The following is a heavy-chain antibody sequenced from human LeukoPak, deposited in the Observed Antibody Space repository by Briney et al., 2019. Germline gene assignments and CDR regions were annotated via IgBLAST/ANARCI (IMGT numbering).Heavy chain of an antibody. V-gene: IGHV4-39*07. CDR1: GGSISSSSYY. CDR2: IYYSGNT. D-gene: IGHD1-26*01. J-gene: IGHJ4*02. Sequence: SETLSLTCTVSGGSISSSSYYWGWIRQPPGKGLEWIGSIYYSGNTYYNPSLKSRVTISVDTSKNRFSLKLSSVTAADTAVYYCARATIGVGANHFDYWGQGSLVTVSS. CDR3: ARATIGVGANHFDY.